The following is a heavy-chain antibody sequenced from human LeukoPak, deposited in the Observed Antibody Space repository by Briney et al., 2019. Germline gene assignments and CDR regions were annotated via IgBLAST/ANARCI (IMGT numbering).Heavy chain of an antibody. V-gene: IGHV1-8*01. CDR3: ARSAGLGYYYYYMDV. J-gene: IGHJ6*03. D-gene: IGHD6-13*01. CDR1: GYTFTRYE. Sequence: ASVKVSCTASGYTFTRYEINWVRQAPGQGLEWMGWMNPNTGNTAYAQNFQGRVIMTRNTSINTAYLELSSLRSEDTALYYCARSAGLGYYYYYMDVWGKGTTVTVSS. CDR2: MNPNTGNT.